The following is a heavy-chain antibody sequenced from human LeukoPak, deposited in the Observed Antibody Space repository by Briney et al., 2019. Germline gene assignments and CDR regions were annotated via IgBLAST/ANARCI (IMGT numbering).Heavy chain of an antibody. J-gene: IGHJ6*03. CDR3: ARDEEHIVVVTAIPSVYYYYYMDV. CDR2: INWNGGST. Sequence: PGGSLRLSCAASGFTFDDYGMSWVRQAPGKGLEWVSGINWNGGSTGYADSVKGRFTISRDNAKNSLYLQMNSLRAEDTALYYCARDEEHIVVVTAIPSVYYYYYMDVWGKGTTVTVSS. V-gene: IGHV3-20*04. CDR1: GFTFDDYG. D-gene: IGHD2-21*02.